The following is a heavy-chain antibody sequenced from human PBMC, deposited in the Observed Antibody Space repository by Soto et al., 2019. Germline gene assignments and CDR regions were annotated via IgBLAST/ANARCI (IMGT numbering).Heavy chain of an antibody. CDR2: INPSGGST. CDR1: GYTFTSYY. J-gene: IGHJ3*02. V-gene: IGHV1-46*01. Sequence: EASGKVSCKASGYTFTSYYMNWVLQAPGQGLEWMGIINPSGGSTSYAQKFQGRVTMTRDTSTSTVYMELSSLRSEDTAVYYCAGYVDTAMVTPPDAFDIWGQGTMVTVS. D-gene: IGHD5-18*01. CDR3: AGYVDTAMVTPPDAFDI.